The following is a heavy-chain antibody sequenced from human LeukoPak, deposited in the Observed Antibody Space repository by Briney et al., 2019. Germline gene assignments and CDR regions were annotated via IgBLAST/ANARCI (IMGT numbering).Heavy chain of an antibody. CDR2: IYHTGTT. CDR1: GNSISSGYY. V-gene: IGHV4-38-2*02. J-gene: IGHJ4*02. CDR3: ARFDDIVATINVGRELDY. D-gene: IGHD5-12*01. Sequence: SETLSLTCTVSGNSISSGYYWGWIRQPPGKGLEWIGIIYHTGTTYYNSSLKSRVTISVDTSKNQFSLKLNFVTAADTAVYYCARFDDIVATINVGRELDYWGQGTLVTVSS.